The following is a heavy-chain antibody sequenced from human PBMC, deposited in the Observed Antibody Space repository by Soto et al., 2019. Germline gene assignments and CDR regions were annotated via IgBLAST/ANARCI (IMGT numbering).Heavy chain of an antibody. D-gene: IGHD1-1*01. J-gene: IGHJ4*02. V-gene: IGHV3-30*04. CDR1: VFTFSSYD. CDR2: LSYDGRTK. CDR3: ARDSRTVFDY. Sequence: PLRLSCPASVFTFSSYDINWVRQAPGKGLEWVAVLSYDGRTKYYADSVKGRFTISRDNSKNTLYLQMNSLTAEDTAVYYCARDSRTVFDYWAQGSLLTATS.